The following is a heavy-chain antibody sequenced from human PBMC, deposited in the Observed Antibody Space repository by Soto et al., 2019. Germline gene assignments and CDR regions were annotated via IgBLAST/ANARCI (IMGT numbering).Heavy chain of an antibody. CDR2: IYYSGST. V-gene: IGHV4-61*01. CDR3: ARLGIVGASNWFDP. Sequence: SATLSLTCTVSGGSVSSGSYYWSWIRQPPGKGLEWIGYIYYSGSTNYNPSLKSRVTISVDTSKNQFSLKLSSVTAADTAVYYCARLGIVGASNWFDPWGQGTLVTVSS. D-gene: IGHD1-26*01. J-gene: IGHJ5*02. CDR1: GGSVSSGSYY.